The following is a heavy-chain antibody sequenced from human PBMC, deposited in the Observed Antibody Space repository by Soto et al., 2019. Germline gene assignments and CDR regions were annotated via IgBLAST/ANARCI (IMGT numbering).Heavy chain of an antibody. CDR3: ARGLSSDSSGYYYFDY. Sequence: QVQLVQSGAGVKKPGSSVKVSCKASGGTFSSYAIRWVRQAPGQGLEWMGGIIPIFGTANYAQKFQGRVTITADESTSTAYMELSSQRSEDTDVYYCARGLSSDSSGYYYFDYRGQGTLVTVSS. CDR1: GGTFSSYA. D-gene: IGHD3-22*01. V-gene: IGHV1-69*01. J-gene: IGHJ4*02. CDR2: IIPIFGTA.